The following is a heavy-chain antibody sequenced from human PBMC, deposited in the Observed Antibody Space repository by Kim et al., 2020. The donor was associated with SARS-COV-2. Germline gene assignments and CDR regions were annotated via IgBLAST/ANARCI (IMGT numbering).Heavy chain of an antibody. J-gene: IGHJ6*02. D-gene: IGHD3-16*01. CDR3: ARRGGDGYKSDYYYYGMDV. V-gene: IGHV5-51*01. Sequence: GESLKISCKGSGYSFTSYWIGWVRQMPGKGLEWMGIIYPGDSDTRYSPSFQGQVTISADKSISTAYLQWRSLKASDTAMYYCARRGGDGYKSDYYYYGMDVWGQGTTVTVSS. CDR2: IYPGDSDT. CDR1: GYSFTSYW.